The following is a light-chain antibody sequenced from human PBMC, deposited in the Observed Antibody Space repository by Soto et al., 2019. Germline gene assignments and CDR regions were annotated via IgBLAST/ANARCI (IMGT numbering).Light chain of an antibody. CDR2: DAS. CDR3: QQSYMDPIT. V-gene: IGKV1-5*01. Sequence: DIHMTQSPSTLSTSVGYTVTITCRASQSISSWLAWYQQKQGKAPKLLIYDASRLQSGVPSRFSGSGGGTDFNLSISSVQTEDFATYFCQQSYMDPITFGQGTRLEIK. CDR1: QSISSW. J-gene: IGKJ5*01.